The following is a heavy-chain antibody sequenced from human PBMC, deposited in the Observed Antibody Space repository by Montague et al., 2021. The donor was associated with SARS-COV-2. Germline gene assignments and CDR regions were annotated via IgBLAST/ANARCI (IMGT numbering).Heavy chain of an antibody. CDR1: GFSVSSSY. Sequence: SLRLSCAASGFSVSSSYMTWVRQAPGKGLEWVSVIYSGGNTDYAASVKGRFTISRDNSKNTLYLQMNSLRVEDTAVYYCARHNVVGYDILPGYYPIYGMDVWGQGTTVTVSS. D-gene: IGHD3-9*01. V-gene: IGHV3-66*02. CDR3: ARHNVVGYDILPGYYPIYGMDV. J-gene: IGHJ6*02. CDR2: IYSGGNT.